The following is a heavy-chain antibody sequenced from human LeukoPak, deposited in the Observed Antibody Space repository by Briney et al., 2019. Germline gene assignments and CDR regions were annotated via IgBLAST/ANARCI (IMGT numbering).Heavy chain of an antibody. D-gene: IGHD3-10*01. CDR2: IKSKTDGGTT. CDR3: TTDPTIITMVRGAYFDY. J-gene: IGHJ4*02. V-gene: IGHV3-15*01. Sequence: TGGSLRLSCAASGFTFSNAWMSWVRQAPGKGLEWGGRIKSKTDGGTTDYAAPVKGRFTISRDDSKNTLYLQMNSLKTEDTAVYYCTTDPTIITMVRGAYFDYWGQGTLVTVSS. CDR1: GFTFSNAW.